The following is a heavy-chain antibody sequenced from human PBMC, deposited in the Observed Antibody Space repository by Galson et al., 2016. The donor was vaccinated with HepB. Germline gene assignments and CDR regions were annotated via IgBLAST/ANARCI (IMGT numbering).Heavy chain of an antibody. Sequence: SCKASGYTFIDYDMHWVRQSPGQRLEWMGWINPGSGSRAYYADSVKGRFTISRDNSKKTLYLQMDSLRVEDTAIYYCANKIRGIITPSAFDHWGQGSLVTVSS. D-gene: IGHD3-10*01. CDR2: INPGSGSRA. J-gene: IGHJ4*02. CDR1: GYTFIDYD. V-gene: IGHV3-23*01. CDR3: ANKIRGIITPSAFDH.